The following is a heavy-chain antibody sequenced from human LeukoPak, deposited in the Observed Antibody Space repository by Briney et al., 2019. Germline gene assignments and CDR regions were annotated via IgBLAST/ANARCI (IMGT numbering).Heavy chain of an antibody. CDR3: AKVELTTVVPLGSFDY. J-gene: IGHJ4*02. D-gene: IGHD4-23*01. CDR1: GFTFSSYG. V-gene: IGHV3-30*02. Sequence: PGGSLRLSCAASGFTFSSYGMHWVRQAPGKGLEWVAFIRYEGSNKYYADSVKGRFTISRDNSKNTLYLQMNSLRAEGTAVYYCAKVELTTVVPLGSFDYWGQGNLVTVSS. CDR2: IRYEGSNK.